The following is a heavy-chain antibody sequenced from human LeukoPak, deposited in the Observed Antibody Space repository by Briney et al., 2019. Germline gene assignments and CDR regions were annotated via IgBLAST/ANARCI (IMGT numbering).Heavy chain of an antibody. Sequence: ASETLSLTCTVSGGSISSFYWSWIRQPPGKGLEWIGYIYYSGSTNYNPSLKSRVTISVDTSKNQFSLRLNSVTAADTAVYYCARDRYCSSTSCYMNWFDPWGQGTLVTVSS. V-gene: IGHV4-59*12. D-gene: IGHD2-2*02. CDR2: IYYSGST. J-gene: IGHJ5*02. CDR1: GGSISSFY. CDR3: ARDRYCSSTSCYMNWFDP.